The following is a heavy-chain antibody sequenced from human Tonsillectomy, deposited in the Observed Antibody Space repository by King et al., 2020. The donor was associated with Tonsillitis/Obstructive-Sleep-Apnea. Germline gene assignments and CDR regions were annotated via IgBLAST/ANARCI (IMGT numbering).Heavy chain of an antibody. CDR2: INPSGGST. Sequence: QLVQSGAEVKKPGASVKVSCKASGYTFTDYYIQWVRQAPGQGLEWMGIINPSGGSTSYARKFQGRVTITRDTSTSTVYMDLSSLRSEDTAVYYCARVRCSGGACYLNFDYWGQGTLVTVSS. CDR1: GYTFTDYY. D-gene: IGHD2-15*01. J-gene: IGHJ4*02. CDR3: ARVRCSGGACYLNFDY. V-gene: IGHV1-46*01.